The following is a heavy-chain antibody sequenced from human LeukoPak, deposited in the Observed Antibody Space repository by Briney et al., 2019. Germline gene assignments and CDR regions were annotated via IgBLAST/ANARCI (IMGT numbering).Heavy chain of an antibody. D-gene: IGHD2-2*01. CDR1: GGSTSSSSYY. CDR2: IYYSGST. J-gene: IGHJ4*02. Sequence: SETLSLTCTVSGGSTSSSSYYWGWIRQPPGKGLECIGSIYYSGSTYYNPSLKSRVTIPVDTSKNQLSLKLSPVTAADTAVYYCATIGYCSSTRCQLGDYWGQGTLVTVSS. CDR3: ATIGYCSSTRCQLGDY. V-gene: IGHV4-39*01.